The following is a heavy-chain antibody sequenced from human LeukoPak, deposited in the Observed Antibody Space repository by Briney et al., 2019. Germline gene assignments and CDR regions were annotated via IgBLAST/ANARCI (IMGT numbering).Heavy chain of an antibody. V-gene: IGHV1-2*02. CDR3: VVSIQAAAIPAFDS. Sequence: ASVKVSCKASGGTFSSYAISWVRQAPGQGHEFMGWINPKNGSTKYAQNFQGRVTMTRDTSISTVYMELSSLGSDDTAVYYCVVSIQAAAIPAFDSWGQGTLVTVSS. D-gene: IGHD6-25*01. J-gene: IGHJ4*02. CDR1: GGTFSSYA. CDR2: INPKNGST.